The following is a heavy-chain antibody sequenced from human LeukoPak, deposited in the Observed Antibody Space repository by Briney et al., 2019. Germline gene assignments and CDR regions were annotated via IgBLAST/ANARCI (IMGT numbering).Heavy chain of an antibody. J-gene: IGHJ4*02. CDR3: ARRDRYFGY. Sequence: GGSLRLSCAASGFTFSSYAMHWVRQAPGKGLEWVSVIYSGGSTYYADSVKGRFTISRDNSKNTLYLQMNSQRAEDTAVYYCARRDRYFGYWGQGTLVTVSS. CDR2: IYSGGST. CDR1: GFTFSSYA. V-gene: IGHV3-53*01.